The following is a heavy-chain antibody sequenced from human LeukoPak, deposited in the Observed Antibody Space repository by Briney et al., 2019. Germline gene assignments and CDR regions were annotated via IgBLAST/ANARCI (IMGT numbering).Heavy chain of an antibody. V-gene: IGHV3-11*01. Sequence: PGGSLRLSCAASAFTFSDFHMSWIRQAPGKGLEWVSYISGGGSIMCYADSVKGRFTISRDNAKNSLYLQMNSLRAEDTAVYYCARAANSGSYYEGLWGQGTLVTVSS. D-gene: IGHD1-26*01. CDR1: AFTFSDFH. CDR2: ISGGGSIM. CDR3: ARAANSGSYYEGL. J-gene: IGHJ4*02.